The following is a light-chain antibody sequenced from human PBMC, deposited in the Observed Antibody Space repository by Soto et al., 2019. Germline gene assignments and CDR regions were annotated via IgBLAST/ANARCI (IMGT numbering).Light chain of an antibody. CDR2: DAS. CDR1: QSVSSY. Sequence: EIVLTQSAATLSLSPGERATLSCRASQSVSSYLAWYQQKPGQAPRLLIYDASNRATGIPARFSGSGSGTDLTLTISSLEPEDFAVYYCQQRSNWPPATFGQGTKLEIK. J-gene: IGKJ2*01. CDR3: QQRSNWPPAT. V-gene: IGKV3-11*01.